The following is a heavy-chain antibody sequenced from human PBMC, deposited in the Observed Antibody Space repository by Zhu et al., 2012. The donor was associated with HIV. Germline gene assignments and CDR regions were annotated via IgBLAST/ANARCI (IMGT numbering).Heavy chain of an antibody. J-gene: IGHJ4*02. CDR2: INHSGST. D-gene: IGHD6-13*01. Sequence: QVQLQQWGAGLLKPPETLSLTCAVYGGSFSGYYRSWIRQPPGKGLEWIGEINHSGSTNYNPSLKSRVTISVDTSKNQFSLKLSSVTAADTAVYYCARQEGIAAAGTGYWGQGNPGHRLL. V-gene: IGHV4-34*01. CDR1: GGSFSGYY. CDR3: ARQEGIAAAGTGY.